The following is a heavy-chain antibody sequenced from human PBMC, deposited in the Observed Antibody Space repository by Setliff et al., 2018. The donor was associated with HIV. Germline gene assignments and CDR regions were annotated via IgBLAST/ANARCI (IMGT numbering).Heavy chain of an antibody. V-gene: IGHV1-24*01. CDR2: FDPEDGET. CDR1: GYTLTELS. Sequence: ASVKVSCKVSGYTLTELSMHWVRQAPGKGLEWMGGFDPEDGETIYAQKFQGRVAMTRDTSTSTVYMELSSLRSDDTAVYYCARWSCGRATCYDSPYNWFDPWGQGTLVTVSS. J-gene: IGHJ5*02. CDR3: ARWSCGRATCYDSPYNWFDP. D-gene: IGHD2-2*01.